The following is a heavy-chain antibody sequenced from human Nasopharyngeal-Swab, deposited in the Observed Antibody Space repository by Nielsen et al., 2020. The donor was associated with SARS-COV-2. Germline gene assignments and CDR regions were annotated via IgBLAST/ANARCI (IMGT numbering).Heavy chain of an antibody. CDR3: AKDLLAGDAFDI. D-gene: IGHD2-21*01. Sequence: RQSHGQGLEWVSAISGSGGSTYYADSVKGRFTISRDNSKNTLYLQMNSLRAEDTAVYYCAKDLLAGDAFDIWGQGTMVTVSS. CDR2: ISGSGGST. J-gene: IGHJ3*02. V-gene: IGHV3-23*01.